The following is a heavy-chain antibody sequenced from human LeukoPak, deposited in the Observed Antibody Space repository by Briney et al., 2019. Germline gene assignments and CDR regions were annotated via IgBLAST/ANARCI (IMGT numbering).Heavy chain of an antibody. V-gene: IGHV4-59*08. CDR1: GGSVSSYY. J-gene: IGHJ4*02. CDR3: ARGWGYFDS. CDR2: IYYSGST. Sequence: SQTLSLTCTVSGGSVSSYYLSWIRQPPGKGLEWIGYIYYSGSTNYSPSLKSRVTISVDTSKNQFSLELSSVTAADTAVYYCARGWGYFDSWGQGTLVTVSS. D-gene: IGHD7-27*01.